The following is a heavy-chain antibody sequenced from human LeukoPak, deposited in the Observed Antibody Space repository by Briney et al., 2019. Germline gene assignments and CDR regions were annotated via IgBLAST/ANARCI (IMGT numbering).Heavy chain of an antibody. CDR2: ISYDGSNK. D-gene: IGHD6-6*01. CDR3: ARAPQKQLVRSDYYYMDV. J-gene: IGHJ6*03. CDR1: GFTFRSYA. Sequence: PGGSLRLSCAASGFTFRSYAMHWVRQAPGKGLEWVAVISYDGSNKYYADSVKGRFTISRDNSKNTLYLQMNSLRAEDTAVYYCARAPQKQLVRSDYYYMDVWGKGTTVTVSS. V-gene: IGHV3-30*01.